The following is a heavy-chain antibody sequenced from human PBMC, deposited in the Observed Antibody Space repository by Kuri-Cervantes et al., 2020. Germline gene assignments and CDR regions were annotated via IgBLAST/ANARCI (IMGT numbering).Heavy chain of an antibody. CDR2: INHSGST. CDR1: GGSFRGYY. CDR3: ARPYYYYYYMDV. J-gene: IGHJ6*03. Sequence: GSLRLSCAIYGGSFRGYYWSWIRQPPGKGLEWIGEINHSGSTKYNPSLKSRVTISVDTSKNQFSLKLSSVTAADTAVYYCARPYYYYYYMDVWGKGTTVTVSS. V-gene: IGHV4-34*01.